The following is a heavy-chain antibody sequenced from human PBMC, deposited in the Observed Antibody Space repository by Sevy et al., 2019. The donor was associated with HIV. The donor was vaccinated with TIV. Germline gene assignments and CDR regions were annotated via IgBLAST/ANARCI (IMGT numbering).Heavy chain of an antibody. CDR2: IKSKTDGGTT. V-gene: IGHV3-15*01. D-gene: IGHD2-15*01. CDR3: TLEGLYCSGGSCYSEGFDS. CDR1: GFTFTNAW. J-gene: IGHJ4*02. Sequence: GGFLRLSCAAFGFTFTNAWMSWVRQAPGKGLEWVGRIKSKTDGGTTDYAAPVKGRFTISRDDSKNTLYLHMNSLKTEDTAVYYCTLEGLYCSGGSCYSEGFDSWGQGTLVTVSS.